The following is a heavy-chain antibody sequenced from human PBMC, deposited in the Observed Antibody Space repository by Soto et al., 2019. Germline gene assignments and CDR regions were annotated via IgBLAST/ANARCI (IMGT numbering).Heavy chain of an antibody. D-gene: IGHD6-13*01. CDR2: IYYSGSI. V-gene: IGHV4-39*01. CDR1: NGSISSSDYY. J-gene: IGHJ5*01. CDR3: VRHRNSRGSWYWVDS. Sequence: XGTLALTCTVSNGSISSSDYYGGWIRQPPGKGLKWIATIYYSGSIYYNPSLKGRISISVDTSKNQFSLKLSSVTAADTAVYYCVRHRNSRGSWYWVDSWGQGTLVTVHS.